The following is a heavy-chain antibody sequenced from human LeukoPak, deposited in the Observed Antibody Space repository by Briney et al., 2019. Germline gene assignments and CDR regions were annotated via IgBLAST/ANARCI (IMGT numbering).Heavy chain of an antibody. CDR3: YLSSGYADY. CDR1: GYTFTNYH. V-gene: IGHV1-24*01. D-gene: IGHD6-19*01. Sequence: ASVKVSCKASGYTFTNYHMHWVRQAPGKGLEWMGGFDPEDGETIYAQKFQGRVTMTEDTSTDTAYMELSSLRSEDTAVYYCYLSSGYADYWGQGTLVTVSS. CDR2: FDPEDGET. J-gene: IGHJ4*02.